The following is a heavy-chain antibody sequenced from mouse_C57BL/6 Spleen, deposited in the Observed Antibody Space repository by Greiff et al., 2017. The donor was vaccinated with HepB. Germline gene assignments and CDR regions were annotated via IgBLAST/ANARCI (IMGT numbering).Heavy chain of an antibody. CDR2: IRSKSSNYAT. Sequence: EVQGVESGGGLVQPKGSLKLSCAASGFTFNTYAMHWVRQAPGKGLEWVARIRSKSSNYATYYADSVKDRFTISRDDSQSMLYLQMNNLKTEDTAMYYCVRCAFYYYGSSHAWVAYWGQGTLVTVSA. CDR1: GFTFNTYA. CDR3: VRCAFYYYGSSHAWVAY. V-gene: IGHV10-3*01. D-gene: IGHD1-1*01. J-gene: IGHJ3*01.